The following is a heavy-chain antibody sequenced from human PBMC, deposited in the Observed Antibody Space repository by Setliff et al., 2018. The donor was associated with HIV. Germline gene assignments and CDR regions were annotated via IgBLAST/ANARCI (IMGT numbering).Heavy chain of an antibody. Sequence: GSLRLSCAASGFTFSSYEMNWVRQAPGKGLEWVSYISSSGGTIYYADSVKGRFITFRDNAKNSLYLQMNSLRAEDTAVYYCARESYNYGYNDWGQGTLVTVSS. D-gene: IGHD5-18*01. CDR3: ARESYNYGYND. CDR2: ISSSGGTI. V-gene: IGHV3-48*03. J-gene: IGHJ4*02. CDR1: GFTFSSYE.